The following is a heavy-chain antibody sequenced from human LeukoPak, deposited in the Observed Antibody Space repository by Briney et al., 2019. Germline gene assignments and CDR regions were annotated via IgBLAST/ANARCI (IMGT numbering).Heavy chain of an antibody. Sequence: PGGSLRLSCAASGFTFSSYGMHWVRQAPGKGLEWVAVIWCDGSNKYYADSVKGRFTISRDNYKNTLYLQMNSLRAEDTAVYYCARPGGRYCSSTSCQEYFQHWGQGNLVTASS. CDR2: IWCDGSNK. CDR1: GFTFSSYG. J-gene: IGHJ1*01. D-gene: IGHD2-2*01. V-gene: IGHV3-33*01. CDR3: ARPGGRYCSSTSCQEYFQH.